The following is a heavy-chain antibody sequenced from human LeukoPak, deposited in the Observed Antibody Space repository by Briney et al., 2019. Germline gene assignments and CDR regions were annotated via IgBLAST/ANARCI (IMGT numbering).Heavy chain of an antibody. CDR1: GGSFSGYY. CDR2: IYYSGST. J-gene: IGHJ4*02. V-gene: IGHV4-34*01. CDR3: ARDHGDSSGYYYD. D-gene: IGHD3-22*01. Sequence: SETLSLTCAVYGGSFSGYYWSWIRQPPGKGLEWIGSIYYSGSTYYNPSLKSRVTISVDTSKNQFSLKLSSVTAADTAVYYCARDHGDSSGYYYDWGQGTLVTVSS.